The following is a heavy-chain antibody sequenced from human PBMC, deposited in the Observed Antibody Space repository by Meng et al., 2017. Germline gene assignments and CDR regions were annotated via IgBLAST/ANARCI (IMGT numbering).Heavy chain of an antibody. D-gene: IGHD6-13*01. CDR2: IDPKSENT. CDR1: GKNFDTNW. Sequence: KSWTEVKKPGAKKKGNCKASGKNFDTNWRQWVRQAPGQGLEWMGRIDPKSENTHYAQKFQGRVTMTRDTAISTDYMELSGLRSDDTAVYYCARDEDISAAGYLLGDFWGQGTLVTVSS. CDR3: ARDEDISAAGYLLGDF. J-gene: IGHJ4*02. V-gene: IGHV1-2*02.